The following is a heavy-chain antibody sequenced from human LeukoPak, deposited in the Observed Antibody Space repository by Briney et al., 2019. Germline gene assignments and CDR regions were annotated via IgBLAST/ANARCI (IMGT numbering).Heavy chain of an antibody. J-gene: IGHJ4*02. CDR2: FDPEDGET. Sequence: ASVKVSCKVSGYTLTELSMHWVRQAPGKGLEWMGGFDPEDGETIYAQKFQGRVTMTEDTSTDTAYMELSSLRSEDTAVYYCATDRTAGSLWGFDYWGQGTLVTVSS. CDR3: ATDRTAGSLWGFDY. D-gene: IGHD3-10*01. V-gene: IGHV1-24*01. CDR1: GYTLTELS.